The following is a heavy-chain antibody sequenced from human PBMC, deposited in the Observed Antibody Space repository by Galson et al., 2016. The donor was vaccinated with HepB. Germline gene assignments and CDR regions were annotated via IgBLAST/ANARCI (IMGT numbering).Heavy chain of an antibody. CDR3: ARDLEKSRHQLEDY. CDR2: IKDDGSVE. CDR1: GFPFSTFW. V-gene: IGHV3-7*03. J-gene: IGHJ4*02. Sequence: SLRLSCAASGFPFSTFWMSWVRLTPGRRLEWVANIKDDGSVEDYVDSVKGRFTISRDNAKNSLYLQMTSLRAEDTALYYCARDLEKSRHQLEDYWGQGTLVTVSS. D-gene: IGHD6-13*01.